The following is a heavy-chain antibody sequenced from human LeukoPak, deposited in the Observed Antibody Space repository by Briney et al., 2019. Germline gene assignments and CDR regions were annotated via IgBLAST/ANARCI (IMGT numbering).Heavy chain of an antibody. D-gene: IGHD5-12*01. J-gene: IGHJ4*02. CDR1: GYTFTGYY. CDR2: INPNSGGT. V-gene: IGHV1-2*02. CDR3: ARAEAIDY. Sequence: ASVKVSCKASGYTFTGYYMHWVRQAPGQGLEWMGWINPNSGGTHYAPKFQGRVTLTRDTSISTAYMELSSLTSDDTAMYYCARAEAIDYWGQGTLVSVSS.